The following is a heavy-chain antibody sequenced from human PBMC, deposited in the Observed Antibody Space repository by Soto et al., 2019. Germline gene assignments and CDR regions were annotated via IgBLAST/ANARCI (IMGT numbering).Heavy chain of an antibody. J-gene: IGHJ6*02. CDR2: IYQSGGT. CDR1: GYSISSGYY. V-gene: IGHV4-38-2*02. D-gene: IGHD3-3*01. Sequence: SETLSLTCAVSGYSISSGYYCGCIRQPPETALEWIGSIYQSGGTYYNPSLKSRVTISVDTSKNQFSLKLSSVTAADTAVYYCARDNYDFWSGTNYYGMDVWGQGTTVTVSS. CDR3: ARDNYDFWSGTNYYGMDV.